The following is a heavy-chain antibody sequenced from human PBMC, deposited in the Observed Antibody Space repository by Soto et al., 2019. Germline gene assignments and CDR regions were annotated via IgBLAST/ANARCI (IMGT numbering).Heavy chain of an antibody. CDR1: GGTFSSS. Sequence: SVKVSCKASGGTFSSSWVRQAPGQGLEWMGRLNPVVGVPTYAQKFQGRVTITADKTRTTAYMELSSLTSEDTAVYYCARDDGQDWFDPWGQGTLVTVSS. J-gene: IGHJ5*02. CDR3: ARDDGQDWFDP. D-gene: IGHD4-17*01. V-gene: IGHV1-69*04. CDR2: LNPVVGVP.